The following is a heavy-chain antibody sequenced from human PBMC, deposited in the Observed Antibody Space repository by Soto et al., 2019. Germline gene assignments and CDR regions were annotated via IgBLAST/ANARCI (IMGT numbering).Heavy chain of an antibody. CDR1: GFTFSNYA. D-gene: IGHD6-6*01. Sequence: PGGSLRLSCAASGFTFSNYAMTWVRQAPGKGLEWVSTISGSGDNTYYADSVRGRFTMTTDTSTSTAYMELRSLRSDDTAVYYCASQYSSSAGWNWFDPWGQGTLVTVSS. CDR2: ISGSGDNT. J-gene: IGHJ5*02. V-gene: IGHV3-23*01. CDR3: ASQYSSSAGWNWFDP.